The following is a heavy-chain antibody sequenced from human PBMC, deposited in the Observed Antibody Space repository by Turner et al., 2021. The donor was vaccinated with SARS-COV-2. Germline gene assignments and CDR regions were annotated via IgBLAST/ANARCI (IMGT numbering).Heavy chain of an antibody. V-gene: IGHV1-2*02. CDR1: GYPFTGYY. J-gene: IGHJ5*02. D-gene: IGHD6-6*01. CDR2: INPNSGGT. CDR3: AREGAPVSSSSRVWFDP. Sequence: QVQLVQSGAEVKKPGASVKVSCKASGYPFTGYYMHWVRQAPGQGLEWKGWINPNSGGTNYAQKFQGRVTMTRDTSISTAYMDLSRLRSDDTAVYYCAREGAPVSSSSRVWFDPWGQGTLVTVSS.